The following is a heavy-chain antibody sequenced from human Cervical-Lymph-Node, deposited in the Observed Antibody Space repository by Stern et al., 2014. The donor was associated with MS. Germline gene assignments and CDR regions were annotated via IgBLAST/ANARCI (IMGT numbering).Heavy chain of an antibody. CDR2: IYYSGST. D-gene: IGHD3-16*01. CDR1: GGSISSYY. J-gene: IGHJ5*02. Sequence: QVQLQESGPGLVKPSETLSLTCTVSGGSISSYYWSWIRQPPGKGLEWIGYIYYSGSTNYNPSLKSRVTISVDTSKNQFSLKLSSVTAADTAVYYCARDPLRGGWFDPWGQGTLVTVSS. V-gene: IGHV4-59*01. CDR3: ARDPLRGGWFDP.